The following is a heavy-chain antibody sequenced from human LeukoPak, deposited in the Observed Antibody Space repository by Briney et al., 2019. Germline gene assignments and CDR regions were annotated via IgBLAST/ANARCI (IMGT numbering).Heavy chain of an antibody. Sequence: GGSLRLSCAASGFTFSSYAMHWVRQAPGKGLGYVSAISSNGGSTYYANSVKGRFTISRDNSKNTLYLQMGSLRAEDMAVYYCARGIDNYFDYWGQGTLVTVSS. V-gene: IGHV3-64*01. CDR3: ARGIDNYFDY. CDR1: GFTFSSYA. CDR2: ISSNGGST. J-gene: IGHJ4*02. D-gene: IGHD2-15*01.